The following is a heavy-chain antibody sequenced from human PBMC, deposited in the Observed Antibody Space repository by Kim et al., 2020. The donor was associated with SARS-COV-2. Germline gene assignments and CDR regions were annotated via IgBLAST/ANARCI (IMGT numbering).Heavy chain of an antibody. Sequence: GGSLRLSCAASGFSLGDYWMNLVRQAPGKGLEWVANIKQDGTDKHYVDSVKGRFTISRDNAKNSLYLQMNSLRAEDTAVYYCARWTSTSYYWGQGTLVTVSS. V-gene: IGHV3-7*01. D-gene: IGHD2-2*01. J-gene: IGHJ4*02. CDR1: GFSLGDYW. CDR2: IKQDGTDK. CDR3: ARWTSTSYY.